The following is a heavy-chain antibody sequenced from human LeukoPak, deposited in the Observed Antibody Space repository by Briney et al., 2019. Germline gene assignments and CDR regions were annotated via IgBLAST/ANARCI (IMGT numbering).Heavy chain of an antibody. Sequence: RGSLRLSCAASGFTFSDYGMHWVRQAPGKGLEWMAVISYDGSNKYYADSVKGRFTTSRDNSKNTVYLQMNSLRTEDTAVYYCAKDSRYSRTYRGSIDYWGQGTLVTGPS. CDR2: ISYDGSNK. V-gene: IGHV3-30*18. CDR3: AKDSRYSRTYRGSIDY. D-gene: IGHD1-26*01. CDR1: GFTFSDYG. J-gene: IGHJ4*02.